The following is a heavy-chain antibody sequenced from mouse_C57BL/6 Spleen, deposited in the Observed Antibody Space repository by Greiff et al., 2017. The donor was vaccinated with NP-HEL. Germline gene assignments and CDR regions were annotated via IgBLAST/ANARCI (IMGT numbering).Heavy chain of an antibody. CDR2: IYPGSGST. V-gene: IGHV1-55*01. Sequence: VQLQQPGAELVKPGASVKLSCKASGYTFTSYWITWVKQRPGQGLEWIGDIYPGSGSTNYNEKFKSKATLTVDTSSSTAYMQLSSLTSEDSAVYYGARRDYYDYYFDYWGQGTTLTVSS. CDR3: ARRDYYDYYFDY. CDR1: GYTFTSYW. J-gene: IGHJ2*01. D-gene: IGHD2-4*01.